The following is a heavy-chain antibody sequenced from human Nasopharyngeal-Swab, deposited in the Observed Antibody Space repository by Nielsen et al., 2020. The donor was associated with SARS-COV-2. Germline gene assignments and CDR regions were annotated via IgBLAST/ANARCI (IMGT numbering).Heavy chain of an antibody. CDR2: LNHSGST. Sequence: WIRQPPGKGLEWLGDLNHSGSTNYNPSLKRRVTISVDTSKNQFSLKLSSVTAADTAVYYCARGQGPRHYYDSSGYYYDVLGRGYYFDYWGQGTLVTVSS. CDR3: ARGQGPRHYYDSSGYYYDVLGRGYYFDY. D-gene: IGHD3-22*01. V-gene: IGHV4-34*01. J-gene: IGHJ4*02.